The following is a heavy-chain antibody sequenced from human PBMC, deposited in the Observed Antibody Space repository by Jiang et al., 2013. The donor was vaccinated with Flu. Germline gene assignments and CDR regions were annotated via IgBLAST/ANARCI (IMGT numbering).Heavy chain of an antibody. D-gene: IGHD3-22*01. CDR2: LWYDGSNT. Sequence: QLVESGGGVVQPGGSLRLSCAASGITLSSQAIHWVRQAPGKGLEWVAVLWYDGSNTYYADSVKGRFTISRDNSKNTLYLQMNSLRAEDTAVYYCARGGLYYFDSSGYHDTFDIWGQGTPVTVSS. V-gene: IGHV3-33*01. CDR1: GITLSSQA. CDR3: ARGGLYYFDSSGYHDTFDI. J-gene: IGHJ3*02.